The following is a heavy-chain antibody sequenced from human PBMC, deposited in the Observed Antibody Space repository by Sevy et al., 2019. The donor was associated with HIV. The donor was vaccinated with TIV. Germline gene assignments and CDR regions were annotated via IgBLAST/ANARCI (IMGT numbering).Heavy chain of an antibody. Sequence: SETLSLTCTVSGGSISSSSYYWGWIRQPPGKGREWIGSIYYSGGTYYNPSLKSRVTISVDTSKNQFSLKLSSVTAAHTAVYYCARHEAMITFGGVIVIFYFDYWGQGTLVTVSS. J-gene: IGHJ4*02. D-gene: IGHD3-16*02. V-gene: IGHV4-39*01. CDR3: ARHEAMITFGGVIVIFYFDY. CDR2: IYYSGGT. CDR1: GGSISSSSYY.